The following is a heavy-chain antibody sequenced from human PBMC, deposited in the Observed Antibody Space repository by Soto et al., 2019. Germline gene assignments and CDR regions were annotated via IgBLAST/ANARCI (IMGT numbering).Heavy chain of an antibody. CDR2: IIPILGIA. V-gene: IGHV1-69*08. Sequence: QVQLVQSGAEVKKPGSSVKVSCKASGGTFSSYTISWVRQAPGQGLEWMGRIIPILGIANYAQKFQGRVTITANKSTSTAYMELSSLRSEDTAVYYCARDRTVTTWGYYYYGMDVWGQGTTVTVSS. CDR1: GGTFSSYT. CDR3: ARDRTVTTWGYYYYGMDV. J-gene: IGHJ6*02. D-gene: IGHD4-17*01.